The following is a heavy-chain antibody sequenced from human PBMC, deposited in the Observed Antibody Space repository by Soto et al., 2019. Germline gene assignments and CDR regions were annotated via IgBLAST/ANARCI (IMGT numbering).Heavy chain of an antibody. CDR3: ARGDYGDFKSAFDY. J-gene: IGHJ4*02. CDR2: IIPIFGTA. V-gene: IGHV1-69*01. CDR1: GGTFSRYA. D-gene: IGHD4-17*01. Sequence: QVQLVQSGAEVKKPGSSVQVSCKASGGTFSRYAISWVRQAPGQGLEWMGGIIPIFGTANYAQKFQGRVTITADESTRTAYMELSSLRSEDTAVYYCARGDYGDFKSAFDYWGQGTLVTVSS.